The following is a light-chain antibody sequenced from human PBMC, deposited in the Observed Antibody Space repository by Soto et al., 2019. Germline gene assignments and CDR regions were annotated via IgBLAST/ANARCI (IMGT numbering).Light chain of an antibody. V-gene: IGLV2-14*01. CDR2: EVS. Sequence: QSALTQPASVSGSPGQSITISCTGTSSDVGGYNHVSWYQQHPGKAPKLMIYEVSNRPSGVSNRFSGSKSGNTASLTISGLQAEDEADYYCGSYTSSSTRVFGGGTKLTVL. CDR3: GSYTSSSTRV. J-gene: IGLJ3*02. CDR1: SSDVGGYNH.